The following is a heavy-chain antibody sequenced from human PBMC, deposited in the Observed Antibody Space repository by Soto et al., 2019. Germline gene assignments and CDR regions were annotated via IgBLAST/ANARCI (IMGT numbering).Heavy chain of an antibody. V-gene: IGHV2-26*01. CDR2: IFSSDEK. CDR3: ARIPSYTSGWYFDY. Sequence: GSGRTLGNATPTLTRTCTFSGFSLGTSGMYVSWIRQPPGKALECLARIFSSDEKSYSTSLKSGLTISRDSSKSQVVLTMTNMDPVDTATYYFARIPSYTSGWYFDYWGQGALVTVSS. J-gene: IGHJ4*02. D-gene: IGHD6-19*01. CDR1: GFSLGTSGMY.